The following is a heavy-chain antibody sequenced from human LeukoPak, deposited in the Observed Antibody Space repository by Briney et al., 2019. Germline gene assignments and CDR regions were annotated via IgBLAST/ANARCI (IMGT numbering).Heavy chain of an antibody. CDR2: IKQDGSEK. D-gene: IGHD6-19*01. CDR3: AREIAVAGSDY. J-gene: IGHJ4*02. Sequence: GGSLXLSCAASGFTFSSYWMSWVRQAPGKGLEGVANIKQDGSEKYYVDSVKGRFTISRDNAKTSLYLQMNSLRAEDTAVYYCAREIAVAGSDYWGQGTLVTVSS. V-gene: IGHV3-7*01. CDR1: GFTFSSYW.